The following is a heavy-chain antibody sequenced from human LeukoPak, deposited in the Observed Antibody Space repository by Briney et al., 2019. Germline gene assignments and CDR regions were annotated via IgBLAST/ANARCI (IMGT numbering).Heavy chain of an antibody. Sequence: GGSLRLSCAASGFTFGSFSMNWVRQAPGKGLEWVSSISSSSSYIYYADSVKGRFTISRDNAKNSLYLQMNSLRAEDTAVYYCARLGRDAFDIWGQGTMVTVSS. CDR3: ARLGRDAFDI. CDR1: GFTFGSFS. CDR2: ISSSSSYI. J-gene: IGHJ3*02. V-gene: IGHV3-21*01. D-gene: IGHD1-26*01.